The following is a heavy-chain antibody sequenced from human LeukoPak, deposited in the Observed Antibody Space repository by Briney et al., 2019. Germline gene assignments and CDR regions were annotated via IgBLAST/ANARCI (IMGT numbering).Heavy chain of an antibody. CDR1: GGSFSGYY. J-gene: IGHJ6*03. CDR3: ARNVYSGGYYDYYYYYMDV. Sequence: SETLSLTCAVYGGSFSGYYWSWIRQPPGKGLEWIGEINHSGSTNYNPSLKSRVTISVDTSKNQFSLKLSSVTAADTAVYYGARNVYSGGYYDYYYYYMDVWGKGTTVTVSS. V-gene: IGHV4-34*01. D-gene: IGHD3-22*01. CDR2: INHSGST.